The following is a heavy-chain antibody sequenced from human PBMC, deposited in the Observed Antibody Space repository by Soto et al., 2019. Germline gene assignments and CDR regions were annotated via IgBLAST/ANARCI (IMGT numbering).Heavy chain of an antibody. V-gene: IGHV1-69*12. D-gene: IGHD2-2*01. J-gene: IGHJ6*02. CDR3: ASSFVPAAIGGGYYYGMDV. CDR1: GGTFSSYA. CDR2: IIPIFGTA. Sequence: QVQLVQSGAEVKKPGSSVKVSCKASGGTFSSYAISWVRQAPGQGLEWMGGIIPIFGTANNAQKFQGRVTITADESTSTAYMELSSLRSEDTAVYYCASSFVPAAIGGGYYYGMDVWGQGTTVTVSS.